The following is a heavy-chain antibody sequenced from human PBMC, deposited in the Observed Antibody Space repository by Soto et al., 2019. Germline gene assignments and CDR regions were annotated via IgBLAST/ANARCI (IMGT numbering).Heavy chain of an antibody. Sequence: GGSLRLSCAASGFTFDSYAMSWVRQAPGKGLEWVSAISTDGGNTYYADSVKGRFTISRDTSKNTLYLQMNSLRAEDTAVYYCAKAPGYCSGGSCHSYHFDYWGQGTLVTVSS. V-gene: IGHV3-23*01. CDR1: GFTFDSYA. CDR2: ISTDGGNT. J-gene: IGHJ4*02. D-gene: IGHD2-15*01. CDR3: AKAPGYCSGGSCHSYHFDY.